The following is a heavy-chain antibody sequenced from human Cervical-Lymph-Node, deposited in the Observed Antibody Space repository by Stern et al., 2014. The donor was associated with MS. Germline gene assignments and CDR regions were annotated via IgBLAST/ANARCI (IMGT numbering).Heavy chain of an antibody. CDR2: STPIWGTT. D-gene: IGHD1-26*01. J-gene: IGHJ5*02. V-gene: IGHV1-69*01. CDR3: ARGRVRIGGNYFGWLDP. Sequence: QVQLVQSGAEVKRPGSSVKVSCKASGGTFSGYSVSWVRPAPGQGLEWLGASTPIWGTTNYAPKFQGRVTLTADESTTTFYMALSSLRSEDTAAYYCARGRVRIGGNYFGWLDPWGQGTLVTVSS. CDR1: GGTFSGYS.